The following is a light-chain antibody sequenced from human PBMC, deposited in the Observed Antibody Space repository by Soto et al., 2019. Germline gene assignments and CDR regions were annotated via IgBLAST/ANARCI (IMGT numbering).Light chain of an antibody. Sequence: EIVLTQSPATLSLSPGERATLSCRASQSVSNSYLAWYQQKPGQAPRLLIYGASGRATGIPDRFSGGESGTDFTLTISRLEPEDFAVYYCQQYGSPPLTFGPGTKVDIK. CDR1: QSVSNSY. CDR2: GAS. J-gene: IGKJ3*01. V-gene: IGKV3-20*01. CDR3: QQYGSPPLT.